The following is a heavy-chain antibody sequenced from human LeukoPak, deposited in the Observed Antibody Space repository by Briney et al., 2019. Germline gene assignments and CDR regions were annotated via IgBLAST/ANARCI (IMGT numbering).Heavy chain of an antibody. CDR1: GYTFTGYY. D-gene: IGHD6-13*01. V-gene: IGHV1-2*02. CDR2: INPNSDGT. Sequence: VASVKVSCKASGYTFTGYYIHWVRQAPGQGLEWMGWINPNSDGTNYAQKFQGRVTMTRDTSISTAYMELSRLRSDDTAVYYCAIPQLAAAGTVSDYWGQGTLVTVSS. J-gene: IGHJ4*02. CDR3: AIPQLAAAGTVSDY.